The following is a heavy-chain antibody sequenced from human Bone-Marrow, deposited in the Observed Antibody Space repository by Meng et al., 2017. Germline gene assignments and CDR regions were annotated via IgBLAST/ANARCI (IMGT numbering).Heavy chain of an antibody. CDR2: IWYDGSNK. V-gene: IGHV3-33*01. CDR3: ARDYYDSSGYYYSAFDI. J-gene: IGHJ3*02. Sequence: GESLKISCAASGFTFSSYGMHWVRQAPGKGLEWMAVIWYDGSNKYYADSVKGRFTISRDNSKNTLYLQMNSLRAEDTAVYYCARDYYDSSGYYYSAFDIWGQGTMVTVSS. CDR1: GFTFSSYG. D-gene: IGHD3-22*01.